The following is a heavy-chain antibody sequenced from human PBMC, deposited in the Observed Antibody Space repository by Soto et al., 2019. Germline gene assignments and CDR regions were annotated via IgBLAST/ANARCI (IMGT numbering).Heavy chain of an antibody. CDR2: IYPGDSDT. D-gene: IGHD2-2*02. CDR1: GYSFTSYW. J-gene: IGHJ6*02. Sequence: PGESLKISCKGSGYSFTSYWIGWVRQMPGKGLEWMGIIYPGDSDTRYSPSFQGQVTISADKSISTAYLQWSSLKASDTAMYYCARLVCSSTSCYTRGHYYYYYGMDVWGQGTTVTV. V-gene: IGHV5-51*01. CDR3: ARLVCSSTSCYTRGHYYYYYGMDV.